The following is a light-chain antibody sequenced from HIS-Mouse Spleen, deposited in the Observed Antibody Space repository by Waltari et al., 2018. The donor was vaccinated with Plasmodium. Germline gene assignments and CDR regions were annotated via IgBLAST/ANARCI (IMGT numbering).Light chain of an antibody. V-gene: IGLV3-10*01. CDR1: AVPKKY. CDR3: YSTDGV. J-gene: IGLJ2*01. CDR2: EDS. Sequence: SYELTQPPSVSVPPRQTARMNCAGDAVPKKYAYWYQQKSGQAPVLVIYEDSKRPSGIPERFSGSSSGTMATLTISGAQVEDEADYYCYSTDGVFGGGTKLTVL.